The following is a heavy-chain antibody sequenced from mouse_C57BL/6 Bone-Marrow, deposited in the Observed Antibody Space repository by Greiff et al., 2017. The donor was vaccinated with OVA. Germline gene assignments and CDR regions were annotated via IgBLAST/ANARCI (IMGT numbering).Heavy chain of an antibody. CDR3: ARRSYYGSYAMDY. Sequence: QVQLQQSGAELAKPGATVKLSCKASGYTFTSYWMHWVKQRPGQGLEWIGYINPSSGYTKYNQKFKDKATLTADKSYSTAYMQLSSLTYEDSAVYYCARRSYYGSYAMDYWGQGTSVTVSS. CDR1: GYTFTSYW. D-gene: IGHD1-1*01. CDR2: INPSSGYT. V-gene: IGHV1-7*01. J-gene: IGHJ4*01.